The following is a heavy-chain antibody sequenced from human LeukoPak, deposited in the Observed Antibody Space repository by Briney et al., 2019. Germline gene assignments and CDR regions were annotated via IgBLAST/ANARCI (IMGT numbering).Heavy chain of an antibody. CDR1: GGSFSGYY. D-gene: IGHD6-19*01. CDR2: MNQSGST. J-gene: IGHJ5*02. CDR3: ARDFSGRGWFDP. Sequence: SETLSLTCAVYGGSFSGYYWSWIRQPPGKGLEWIGEMNQSGSTNYNPSLKGRVTISVDRSKNQFSLKLSSVTAADTAVYYCARDFSGRGWFDPWGQGTLVTVSS. V-gene: IGHV4-34*01.